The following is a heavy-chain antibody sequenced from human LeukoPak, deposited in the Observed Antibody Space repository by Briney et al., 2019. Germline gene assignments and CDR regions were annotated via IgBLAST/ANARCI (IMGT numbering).Heavy chain of an antibody. V-gene: IGHV3-74*01. Sequence: GGSLRLSCAASGFTFSSYWMHWVRQAPGKGLVWVSRINSDGSSTIYADSVKGRFTISRDNAKNTLYLQMNSLRAEDTAVYYCAREPSRMSSGWSIPWGQGTMVTVSS. CDR2: INSDGSST. CDR3: AREPSRMSSGWSIP. J-gene: IGHJ3*01. CDR1: GFTFSSYW. D-gene: IGHD6-19*01.